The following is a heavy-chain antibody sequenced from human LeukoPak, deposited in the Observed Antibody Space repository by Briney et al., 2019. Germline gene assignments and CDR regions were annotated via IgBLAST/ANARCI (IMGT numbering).Heavy chain of an antibody. CDR1: GGTFSSYA. CDR2: IIPIFGTA. J-gene: IGHJ4*02. CDR3: ARYWGKAAPADY. Sequence: SVKVSCKASGGTFSSYAISWVRQAPGQGLEWMGGIIPIFGTANYAQKFQGRVTITTDESTSTAYMELSSLRSEDTAVYYCARYWGKAAPADYWGQGTLVTVSS. V-gene: IGHV1-69*05. D-gene: IGHD3-16*01.